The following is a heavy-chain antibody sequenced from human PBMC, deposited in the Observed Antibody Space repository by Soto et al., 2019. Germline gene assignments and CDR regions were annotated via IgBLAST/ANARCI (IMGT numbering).Heavy chain of an antibody. CDR2: IDWGDDK. CDR3: ARIRETPYYYYGMDV. V-gene: IGHV2-70*11. D-gene: IGHD1-26*01. CDR1: GLSLSTTGLR. Sequence: VSGPTLVNPTQTLTLTCTFSGLSLSTTGLRVSWIRQPPGKALEWLARIDWGDDKYYSTSLKTRLTISKDTSKNQVVLTMTNMDPVDTATYYCARIRETPYYYYGMDVWGQGTTVTVSS. J-gene: IGHJ6*02.